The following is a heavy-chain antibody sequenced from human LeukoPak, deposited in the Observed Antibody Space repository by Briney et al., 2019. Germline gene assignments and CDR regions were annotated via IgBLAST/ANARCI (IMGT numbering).Heavy chain of an antibody. J-gene: IGHJ6*03. CDR3: TRVEETATTAAIIRKYSYYYYMDV. Sequence: GGSLRLSCAASGFTFSSSGMHWVRQAPGKGLEWVAFIRYGGSHKYYADSVKGRFTISRDNAKNSLYLQMSSLRAEDTAVYYCTRVEETATTAAIIRKYSYYYYMDVWGKGNTVTVSS. CDR1: GFTFSSSG. V-gene: IGHV3-30*02. CDR2: IRYGGSHK. D-gene: IGHD4-11*01.